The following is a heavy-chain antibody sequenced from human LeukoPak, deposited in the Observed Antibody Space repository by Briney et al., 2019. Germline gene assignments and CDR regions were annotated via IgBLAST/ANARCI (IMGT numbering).Heavy chain of an antibody. CDR1: GYTFTGYY. J-gene: IGHJ4*02. D-gene: IGHD2-15*01. CDR2: IDPDSGGT. V-gene: IGHV1-2*02. CDR3: ARASCSGGHCIYFDY. Sequence: GASVKVSCKASGYTFTGYYIYWVRQAPGQGLEWMGWIDPDSGGTSYAQKFQGRVTMTRDTSISTTYMELSRLQSDDTAVYYCARASCSGGHCIYFDYWGRGALVTVSS.